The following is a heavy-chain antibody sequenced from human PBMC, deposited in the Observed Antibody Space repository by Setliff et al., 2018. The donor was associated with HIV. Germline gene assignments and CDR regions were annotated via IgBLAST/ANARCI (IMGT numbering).Heavy chain of an antibody. J-gene: IGHJ5*01. CDR3: IIAYSSGWLAPMGFDS. Sequence: SETLSLTCTVSAGSIRSSTYYWAWIRQPPGKGLEWIGTIYYSGSTYYNPSLKSRATISVDMSKNQFSLRLSSVTVADTAVYYCIIAYSSGWLAPMGFDSWGQGTLVTVSS. V-gene: IGHV4-39*01. CDR1: AGSIRSSTYY. CDR2: IYYSGST. D-gene: IGHD6-19*01.